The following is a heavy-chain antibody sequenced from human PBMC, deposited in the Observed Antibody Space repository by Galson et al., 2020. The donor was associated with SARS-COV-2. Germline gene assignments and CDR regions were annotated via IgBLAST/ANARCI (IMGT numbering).Heavy chain of an antibody. Sequence: SETLSLTCAVYGGSFSGYYWSWIRQPPGKGLEWIGEINHSGSTNYNPSLKSRVTISVDTSKNQFSLKLSSVTAADTAVYYCARGRERVPVLVVVVTAKYYFDYWGQGTLVTVSS. CDR3: ARGRERVPVLVVVVTAKYYFDY. V-gene: IGHV4-34*01. CDR2: INHSGST. J-gene: IGHJ4*02. D-gene: IGHD2-15*01. CDR1: GGSFSGYY.